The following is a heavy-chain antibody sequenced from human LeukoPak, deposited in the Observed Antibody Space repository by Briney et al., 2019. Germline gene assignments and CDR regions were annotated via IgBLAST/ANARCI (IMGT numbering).Heavy chain of an antibody. CDR1: GFTFSSYS. CDR3: AREGWIREFDY. D-gene: IGHD5-18*01. V-gene: IGHV3-21*01. J-gene: IGHJ4*02. Sequence: GGSLRLSCAASGFTFSSYSMNWVRQAPGKGLEWVSSISSSSSYIYYADSVKGRFTISRDNAKNSPYLQMNSLRAEDTAVYYCAREGWIREFDYWGQGTLVTVSS. CDR2: ISSSSSYI.